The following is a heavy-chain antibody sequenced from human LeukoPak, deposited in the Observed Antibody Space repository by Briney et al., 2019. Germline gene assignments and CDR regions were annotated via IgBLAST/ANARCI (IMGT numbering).Heavy chain of an antibody. J-gene: IGHJ4*02. V-gene: IGHV4-38-2*02. D-gene: IGHD6-13*01. CDR1: GYSIRNGYN. CDR3: ARGIAAAGTYFDY. Sequence: SETLSLTCTVSGYSIRNGYNWGWIRLSPGKGLEWLGSIYQSGSTYDNPSLKSRVTISVDTSKNQFSLKLSSVTAADTAVYYCARGIAAAGTYFDYWGQGTLVTVSS. CDR2: IYQSGST.